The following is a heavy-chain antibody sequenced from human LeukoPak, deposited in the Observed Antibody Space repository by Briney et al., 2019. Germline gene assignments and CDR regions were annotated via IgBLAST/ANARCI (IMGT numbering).Heavy chain of an antibody. V-gene: IGHV1-69*05. D-gene: IGHD3-22*01. CDR2: IIPIFGTA. J-gene: IGHJ4*02. CDR1: GGTFSSYA. Sequence: GASVKVSCKASGGTFSSYAISWVRQAPGQGLEWMGRIIPIFGTANYAQKFQGRVTITTDESTSTAYMELSSLRSEDTAVYYCARAIGFGYFRFDCWGQGTLVTVSS. CDR3: ARAIGFGYFRFDC.